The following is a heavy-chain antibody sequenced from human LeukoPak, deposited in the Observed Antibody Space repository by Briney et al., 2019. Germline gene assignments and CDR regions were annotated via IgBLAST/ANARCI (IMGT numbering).Heavy chain of an antibody. V-gene: IGHV3-49*04. CDR3: ARLQFFDYLSWDHTYSAYMDA. Sequence: GGSLRLSCSTSGFTFADYAMIWVRQAPGKGLEWVGSIRNEADGGTTEYAASVEGGFTVSRDDSKSIAYLQMNSLKTEDTAVYFCARLQFFDYLSWDHTYSAYMDAWGKGTTVTVS. CDR2: IRNEADGGTT. CDR1: GFTFADYA. D-gene: IGHD3-3*01. J-gene: IGHJ6*03.